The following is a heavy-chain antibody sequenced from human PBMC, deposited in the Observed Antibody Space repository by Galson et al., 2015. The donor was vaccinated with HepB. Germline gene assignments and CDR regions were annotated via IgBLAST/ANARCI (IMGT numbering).Heavy chain of an antibody. Sequence: CAISGDSVSNNNVAWYWIRQSPSRGLEWLGRTYYRAKWYNNYAESVRGRIAIKPDTSKNQFSLKLTSVTAADTAVYYCARAKEGRGYFDYWGQGTLVTVSS. CDR3: ARAKEGRGYFDY. D-gene: IGHD3-10*01. V-gene: IGHV6-1*01. J-gene: IGHJ4*02. CDR2: TYYRAKWYN. CDR1: GDSVSNNNVA.